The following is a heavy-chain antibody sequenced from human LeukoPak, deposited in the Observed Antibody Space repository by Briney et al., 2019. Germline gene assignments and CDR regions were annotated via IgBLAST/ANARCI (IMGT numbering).Heavy chain of an antibody. D-gene: IGHD3-10*02. CDR1: GFTFSSYE. V-gene: IGHV3-48*03. Sequence: GSLRISCAASGFTFSSYEMKWVRQAPGKGLEWVSYISSSGSTIYYADSVKGRFTISRDNAKNSLYLQMNSLRAEDTAVYYCAELGITMIGGVWGKGTTVNISS. J-gene: IGHJ6*04. CDR3: AELGITMIGGV. CDR2: ISSSGSTI.